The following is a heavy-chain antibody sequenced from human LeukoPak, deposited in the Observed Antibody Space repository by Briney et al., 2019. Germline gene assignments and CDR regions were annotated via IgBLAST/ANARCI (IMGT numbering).Heavy chain of an antibody. J-gene: IGHJ5*02. V-gene: IGHV1-46*01. CDR1: GYTFTSNY. CDR3: ARDISVRDAAWWSNP. Sequence: ASVKVSCKAFGYTFTSNYMHWVRQAPGQGLEWMGVINPTGGSTSYAHKFQGRITLTRDMSTSTDYLELSSLRSDDTAVYYCARDISVRDAAWWSNPWGQGTLVTVSS. CDR2: INPTGGST. D-gene: IGHD5-24*01.